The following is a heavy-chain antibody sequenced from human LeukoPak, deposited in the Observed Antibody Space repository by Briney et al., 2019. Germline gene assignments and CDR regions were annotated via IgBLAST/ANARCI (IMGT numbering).Heavy chain of an antibody. J-gene: IGHJ6*02. CDR2: IYYSGST. D-gene: IGHD6-13*01. CDR1: GGSISSYY. CDR3: ARSYSSSSGAGPHYYYYGMDV. Sequence: SETLSLTCTVSGGSISSYYWSWIRQPPGKGLEWIGYIYYSGSTNYNPSLKSRVTISVDTSKNQFSLKLSSVTAADTAVYYCARSYSSSSGAGPHYYYYGMDVWGQGTTVTVSS. V-gene: IGHV4-59*08.